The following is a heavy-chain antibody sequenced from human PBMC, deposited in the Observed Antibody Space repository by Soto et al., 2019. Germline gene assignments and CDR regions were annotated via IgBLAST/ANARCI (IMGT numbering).Heavy chain of an antibody. Sequence: PSETLSLTCTVSGGSISSYYWSWIRQPPGKGLEWIGYIYYSGSTNYNPSLKSRVTISVDTSKDQFSLKLSSVTAADTAVYYCARHLGFCSSTSCYPWFHPWGQGTLVTVSS. CDR2: IYYSGST. CDR1: GGSISSYY. V-gene: IGHV4-59*08. D-gene: IGHD2-2*01. J-gene: IGHJ5*02. CDR3: ARHLGFCSSTSCYPWFHP.